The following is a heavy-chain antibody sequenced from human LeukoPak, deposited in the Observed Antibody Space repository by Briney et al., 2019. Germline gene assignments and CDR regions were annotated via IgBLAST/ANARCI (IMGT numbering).Heavy chain of an antibody. CDR2: IIADNGYT. Sequence: AASVKVSCKASGYTFTSYGISWVRQAPGQGLEWMGWIIADNGYTNYAQKLQGRVNMTTATPTRKAYMELRSLRSDDTAVYYCARGNKQRWLQSFDYWGQGTLVTVSS. J-gene: IGHJ4*02. CDR3: ARGNKQRWLQSFDY. V-gene: IGHV1-18*01. D-gene: IGHD5-24*01. CDR1: GYTFTSYG.